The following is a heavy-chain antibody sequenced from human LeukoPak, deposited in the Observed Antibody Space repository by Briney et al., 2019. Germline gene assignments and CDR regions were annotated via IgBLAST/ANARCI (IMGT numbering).Heavy chain of an antibody. CDR1: GGSISSYY. D-gene: IGHD2-15*01. V-gene: IGHV4-4*07. J-gene: IGHJ6*03. CDR2: IYTSGST. CDR3: ARRGSSTVYYYYMDV. Sequence: SETLSLTCTVSGGSISSYYWSWIRQPAGKGLEWIGRIYTSGSTNYNPSLKSRVTISVDTSKNQFSLKLSSVTAADTAVYYCARRGSSTVYYYYMDVWGKGTTVTVSS.